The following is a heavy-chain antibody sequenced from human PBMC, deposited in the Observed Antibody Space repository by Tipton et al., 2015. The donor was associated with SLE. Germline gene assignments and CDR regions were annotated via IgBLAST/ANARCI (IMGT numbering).Heavy chain of an antibody. CDR2: TSYTENT. Sequence: TLSLTCTVSGDSISSSSYYWGWIRQPPGKGLEWIGSTSYTENTYYNPSLKSRVTISVDTSKIQFSLYLSSVTAADTAVYHCARLSEFSRNWYFDLWGRGTLVTVSS. CDR1: GDSISSSSYY. V-gene: IGHV4-39*01. J-gene: IGHJ2*01. CDR3: ARLSEFSRNWYFDL. D-gene: IGHD1-14*01.